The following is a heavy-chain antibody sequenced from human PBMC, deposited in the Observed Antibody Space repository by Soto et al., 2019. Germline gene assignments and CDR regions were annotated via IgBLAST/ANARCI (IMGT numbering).Heavy chain of an antibody. J-gene: IGHJ6*02. CDR3: ARVLGYYDFWSGYAYYNVMDG. CDR1: GDSVSSNSAA. D-gene: IGHD3-3*01. CDR2: TYYRSKWYN. Sequence: QTLSLTCAISGDSVSSNSAAWNWIRQSPSRGLEWLGRTYYRSKWYNDYAVSVKSRITINPDTSKNQFSLQLNSVTPEDTAVYYCARVLGYYDFWSGYAYYNVMDGCGQRTTVIGSS. V-gene: IGHV6-1*01.